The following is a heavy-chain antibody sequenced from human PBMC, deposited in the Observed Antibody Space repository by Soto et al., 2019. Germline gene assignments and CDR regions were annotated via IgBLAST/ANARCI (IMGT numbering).Heavy chain of an antibody. J-gene: IGHJ6*03. CDR3: ARGASRVVVVPARYYYYMDV. Sequence: QVQLQESGPGLVKPSETLSLTCTVSGGSISSYYWSWIRQPPGKGLEWIGYIYYSGSTNYNPSLKSRVTISVDTSKNQFSLKLSSVTAADTAVYYCARGASRVVVVPARYYYYMDVWGKGTTVTVSS. CDR2: IYYSGST. D-gene: IGHD2-2*01. V-gene: IGHV4-59*01. CDR1: GGSISSYY.